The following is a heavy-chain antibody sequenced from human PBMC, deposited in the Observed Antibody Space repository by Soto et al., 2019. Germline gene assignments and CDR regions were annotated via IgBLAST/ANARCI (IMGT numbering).Heavy chain of an antibody. V-gene: IGHV1-69*13. Sequence: SVKVSCKASGGTFSSYAISWVRQAPGQGLEWMGGIIPIFGTANYAQKFQGRVTITADESTSTAYMELSSLRSEDTAVYYCAVGRYFDRPLVPSAQISFDYWGQGTLVTVSS. CDR3: AVGRYFDRPLVPSAQISFDY. CDR2: IIPIFGTA. CDR1: GGTFSSYA. J-gene: IGHJ4*02. D-gene: IGHD3-9*01.